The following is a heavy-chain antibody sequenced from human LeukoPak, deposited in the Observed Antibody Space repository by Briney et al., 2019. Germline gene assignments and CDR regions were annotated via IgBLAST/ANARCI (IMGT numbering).Heavy chain of an antibody. J-gene: IGHJ5*02. D-gene: IGHD6-19*01. CDR3: ARATSGWHVRARVSNWFDP. Sequence: SETLSLTCAVYGGSFSGYYWSWIRQPPGKGLEWIGEINHSGSTNYNPSLKSRVTISGDTSKNQFSLKLSSVTAADTAVYSCARATSGWHVRARVSNWFDPWGQGTLVTVSS. V-gene: IGHV4-34*01. CDR2: INHSGST. CDR1: GGSFSGYY.